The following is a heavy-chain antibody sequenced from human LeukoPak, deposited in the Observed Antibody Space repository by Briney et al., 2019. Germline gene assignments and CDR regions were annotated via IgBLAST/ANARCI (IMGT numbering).Heavy chain of an antibody. CDR2: IIPILGIA. CDR3: AREKGSSSWYGEFDY. J-gene: IGHJ4*02. D-gene: IGHD6-13*01. V-gene: IGHV1-69*04. CDR1: GGTFSSYA. Sequence: SVKVSCKASGGTFSSYAISWVRQAPGQGLEWMGRIIPILGIANYAQKFQGRVTITADKSTSTAYMELSGLRSEDTAVYYCAREKGSSSWYGEFDYWGQGTLVTVSS.